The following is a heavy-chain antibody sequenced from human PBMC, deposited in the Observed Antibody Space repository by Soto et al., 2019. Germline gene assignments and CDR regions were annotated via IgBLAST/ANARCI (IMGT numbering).Heavy chain of an antibody. CDR1: GDSVSSNSAA. V-gene: IGHV6-1*01. Sequence: QSPTLSLTCAISGDSVSSNSAAWNWIRQSPSRGLEWLGRTYYRSKWYNDYAVSVKSRITINPDTSKNQFSLQLNSVTPEDTAVYYCARGGRIAAAGTVDYWGQGTLVTVSS. J-gene: IGHJ4*02. CDR3: ARGGRIAAAGTVDY. D-gene: IGHD6-13*01. CDR2: TYYRSKWYN.